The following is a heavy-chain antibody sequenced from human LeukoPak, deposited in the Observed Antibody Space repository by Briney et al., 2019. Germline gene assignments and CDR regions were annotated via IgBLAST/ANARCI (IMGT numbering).Heavy chain of an antibody. CDR1: GFTFSNAW. V-gene: IGHV3-15*01. CDR2: IKSKTDGGTT. CDR3: TTDDDYYGSGSYNY. J-gene: IGHJ4*02. Sequence: GGSLRLSCAASGFTFSNAWMSWVRQAPGKGLEWVGRIKSKTDGGTTDYAAPVKGRFTISRDDSKNTLYLQMNSLKTEDTAVYYCTTDDDYYGSGSYNYWGQGTLVTVSS. D-gene: IGHD3-10*01.